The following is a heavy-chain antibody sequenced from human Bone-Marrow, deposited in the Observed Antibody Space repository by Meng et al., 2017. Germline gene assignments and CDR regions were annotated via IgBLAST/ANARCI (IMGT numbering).Heavy chain of an antibody. CDR3: ARGFKSNDSSCYYYVNDY. J-gene: IGHJ4*01. CDR1: GYTFTSYD. D-gene: IGHD3-22*01. CDR2: INAGNGNT. Sequence: ASAKVSCKASGYTFTSYDMHWVRHAPGQRREWMGWINAGNGNTKYSQKCQVRVTITRDTTASTAYMERSSLRAEDTAVYYCARGFKSNDSSCYYYVNDYWGQGTPVTVSS. V-gene: IGHV1-3*01.